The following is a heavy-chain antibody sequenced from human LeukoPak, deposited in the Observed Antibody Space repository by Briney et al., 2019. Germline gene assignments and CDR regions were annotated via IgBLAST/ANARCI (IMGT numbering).Heavy chain of an antibody. CDR1: GGSISSGSYY. CDR2: IYTSGST. J-gene: IGHJ5*02. V-gene: IGHV4-61*02. D-gene: IGHD2-15*01. CDR3: ARQRRYCSGGSCYSGWFDP. Sequence: SETLSLTCTVSGGSISSGSYYWSWIRQPAGKGLEWIGRIYTSGSTNYNPSLKSRVTISVDTSKNQFSLKLSSVTAADTAVYYCARQRRYCSGGSCYSGWFDPWGQGTLVTVSS.